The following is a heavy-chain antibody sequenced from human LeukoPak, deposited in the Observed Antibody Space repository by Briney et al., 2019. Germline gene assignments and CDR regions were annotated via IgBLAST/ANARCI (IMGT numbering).Heavy chain of an antibody. CDR1: GFTFSNFA. CDR2: ISGSGANP. Sequence: GGSLKLSFAASGFTFSNFAMSWFRQAPGKGLNWVAAISGSGANPDHADSVKGRFTISRDNFKSTVYLQMNSLRAEDTAVYYCAKEYGYTYGEFDYWGQGTLVTVSS. D-gene: IGHD5-18*01. V-gene: IGHV3-23*01. J-gene: IGHJ4*02. CDR3: AKEYGYTYGEFDY.